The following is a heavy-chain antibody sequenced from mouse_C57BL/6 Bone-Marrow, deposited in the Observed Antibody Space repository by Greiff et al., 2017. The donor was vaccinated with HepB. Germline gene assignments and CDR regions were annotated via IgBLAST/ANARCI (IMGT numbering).Heavy chain of an antibody. CDR2: IDPSDSYT. D-gene: IGHD2-4*01. V-gene: IGHV1-69*01. J-gene: IGHJ3*01. CDR1: GYTFTSYW. CDR3: ARYEYDWFAY. Sequence: VQLQQPGAELVMPGASVKLSCKASGYTFTSYWMHWVKQRPGQGLEWIGEIDPSDSYTNYNQKFKGKSTLTVDKSSSTAYMQLSSLTSEDSAVYYCARYEYDWFAYWGQGTLVTVSA.